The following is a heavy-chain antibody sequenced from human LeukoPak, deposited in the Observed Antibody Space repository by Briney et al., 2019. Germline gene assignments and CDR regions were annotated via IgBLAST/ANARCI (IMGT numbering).Heavy chain of an antibody. Sequence: GESPKISCKGSGYSFTTYWIGWVRQMPGKGLEWMGIIFPGDSDTRYSPSFQGHITISADKSISTAYVQWNSLKASDTAMYYCARVRHSTASGVDYWGQGTLVTVSS. D-gene: IGHD6-6*01. CDR3: ARVRHSTASGVDY. CDR2: IFPGDSDT. V-gene: IGHV5-51*01. J-gene: IGHJ4*02. CDR1: GYSFTTYW.